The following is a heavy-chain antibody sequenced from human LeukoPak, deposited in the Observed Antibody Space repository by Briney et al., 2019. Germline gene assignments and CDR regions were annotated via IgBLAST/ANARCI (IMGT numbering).Heavy chain of an antibody. CDR2: ISSSSSTI. D-gene: IGHD3-3*01. J-gene: IGHJ4*02. CDR1: RFTFSSYS. Sequence: GGSLRLSCAASRFTFSSYSMNWVRQAPGKGLEWISYISSSSSTIYYADSVKGRFTISRDNAKNSLFLQMNGLRAEDTAVYYCAKHYDFWSGYLDFDYWGQGTLVTVSS. CDR3: AKHYDFWSGYLDFDY. V-gene: IGHV3-48*01.